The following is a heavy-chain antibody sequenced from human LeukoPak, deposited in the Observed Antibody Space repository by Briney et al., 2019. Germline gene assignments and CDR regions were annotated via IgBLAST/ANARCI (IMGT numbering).Heavy chain of an antibody. CDR2: IYYSGST. CDR3: ARPARVGYCSSTSCPFDY. V-gene: IGHV4-39*01. D-gene: IGHD2-2*01. CDR1: GGSNSSSSYY. J-gene: IGHJ4*02. Sequence: SETLSLTCTVSGGSNSSSSYYWGWHRQPPGKGLEWIGSIYYSGSTYYNPSLNSRVTISVDTSKNQFSLKLSSVTAADTAVYYCARPARVGYCSSTSCPFDYWGQGTLVTVSS.